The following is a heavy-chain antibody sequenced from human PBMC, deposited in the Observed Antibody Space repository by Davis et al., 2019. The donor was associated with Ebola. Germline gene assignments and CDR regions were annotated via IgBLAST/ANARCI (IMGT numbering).Heavy chain of an antibody. J-gene: IGHJ2*01. Sequence: PGGSLRLSCTVSGGSFDSYYWSWIRQPAGKALEWIGRIYTSGRTNYNPSLYSRVTMSVDTSKNQFSLKLRSVTAADTAVYYCARGGLNWGWYFDLWGRGTLVSVSS. CDR1: GGSFDSYY. CDR3: ARGGLNWGWYFDL. D-gene: IGHD7-27*01. CDR2: IYTSGRT. V-gene: IGHV4-4*07.